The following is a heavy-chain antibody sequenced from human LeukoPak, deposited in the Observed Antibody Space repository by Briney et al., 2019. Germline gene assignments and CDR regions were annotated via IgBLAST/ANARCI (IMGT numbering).Heavy chain of an antibody. D-gene: IGHD2-21*02. V-gene: IGHV3-48*03. CDR2: IGGSGSTI. J-gene: IGHJ1*01. CDR3: ARGGYCEGDCYRDDFQH. CDR1: GFTFSSYE. Sequence: GGSLRLSCAASGFTFSSYEMNWVRQAPGKGLEWVSYIGGSGSTIYYANPLKGRFTISRDNAKNSLYLQLNSLSAEDTAVYYCARGGYCEGDCYRDDFQHWGQGTLVTASS.